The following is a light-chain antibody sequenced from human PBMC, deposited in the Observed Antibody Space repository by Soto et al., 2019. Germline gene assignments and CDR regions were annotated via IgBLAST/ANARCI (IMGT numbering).Light chain of an antibody. Sequence: QSALTQPASVSGSPGQSITLSCTGTSSDVGGYNYVSWYQQQSGKAPKLMIHEVSNRPSGVSNRFSGSKSGNTASLTISGLQAEDEADYYCSSYTSSRAYVFGTGTKVTVL. J-gene: IGLJ1*01. CDR2: EVS. CDR3: SSYTSSRAYV. V-gene: IGLV2-14*01. CDR1: SSDVGGYNY.